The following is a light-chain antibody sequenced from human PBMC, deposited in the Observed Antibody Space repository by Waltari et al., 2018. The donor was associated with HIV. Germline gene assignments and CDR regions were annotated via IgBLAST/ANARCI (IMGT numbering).Light chain of an antibody. CDR1: QDIRNY. CDR2: DSS. V-gene: IGKV1-33*01. Sequence: DIRMTQSPSSLSASVGDRVTITCQASQDIRNYLNWYQQKPGKAPKLLIYDSSNLETGVPSRFSGSGSGTDFTFTISSLQPEDIATYYWQQYDNLPRVSFGPGTKVNIK. CDR3: QQYDNLPRVS. J-gene: IGKJ3*01.